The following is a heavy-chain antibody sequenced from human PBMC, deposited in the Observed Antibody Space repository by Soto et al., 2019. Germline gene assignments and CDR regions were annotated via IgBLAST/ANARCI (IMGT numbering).Heavy chain of an antibody. CDR3: ARDPPGYYYYGMDV. J-gene: IGHJ6*02. V-gene: IGHV3-33*01. CDR2: IWYDGSNK. Sequence: PGGSLRLSCAASGFTFSSYGMHWVRQAPGKGLEWVAVIWYDGSNKYYADSVKGRFTISRDNSKNTLYLQMNSLRAEDTAVYYCARDPPGYYYYGMDVWGQGTTVTVSS. CDR1: GFTFSSYG.